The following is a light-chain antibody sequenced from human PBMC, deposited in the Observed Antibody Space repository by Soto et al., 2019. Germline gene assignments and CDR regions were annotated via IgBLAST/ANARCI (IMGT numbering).Light chain of an antibody. CDR1: NSDVGSYIY. J-gene: IGLJ2*01. Sequence: QSVLTQPASVSGSPGQSITISCTGTNSDVGSYIYVSWYQHHPGKVPKLLIYEVTNRPSGVSSRFSGSKSGNTASLTISGLQAEDEADYYCSSYSSGSTLVVFGGGTQLTVL. CDR2: EVT. V-gene: IGLV2-14*01. CDR3: SSYSSGSTLVV.